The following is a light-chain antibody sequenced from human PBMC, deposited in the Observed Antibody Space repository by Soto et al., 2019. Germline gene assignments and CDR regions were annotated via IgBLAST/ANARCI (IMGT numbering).Light chain of an antibody. Sequence: DIQMTQSPSSLSASIGERVTITCRASQSISNYLNWFQQKPGEAPKLLIYAASSLPSGVPSRFSGSGSGTDFTLTISSLQREDFATYYCQHYNSYSEAFGQGTKVELK. CDR2: AAS. V-gene: IGKV1-39*01. CDR1: QSISNY. J-gene: IGKJ1*01. CDR3: QHYNSYSEA.